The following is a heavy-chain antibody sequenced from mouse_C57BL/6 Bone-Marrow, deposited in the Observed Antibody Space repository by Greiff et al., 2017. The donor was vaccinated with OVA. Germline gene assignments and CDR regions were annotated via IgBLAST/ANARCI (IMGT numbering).Heavy chain of an antibody. CDR2: IDPEDGET. CDR3: ARITTVVAFDY. V-gene: IGHV14-2*01. CDR1: GFNIKDYY. Sequence: VQLQQSGAELVKPGASVKLSCTASGFNIKDYYMHWVKQRTEQGLEWIGRIDPEDGETKYAPKLQGKATITADTSYNTAYLQLSSLTSEDTAVYYCARITTVVAFDYWGQGTPLTVSS. J-gene: IGHJ2*01. D-gene: IGHD1-1*01.